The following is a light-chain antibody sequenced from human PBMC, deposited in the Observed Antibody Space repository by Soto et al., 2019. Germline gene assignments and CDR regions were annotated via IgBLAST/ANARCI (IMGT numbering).Light chain of an antibody. CDR1: QSVSTS. Sequence: EIVLTQSPATLSLSPGERATLSCRASQSVSTSLGWYQQKPGQAPRLLIYDAFNRATGIPARFSGSGSGTDFTLSISSVESVDFAVYYCLQRSYWPLTFGGGTKVEI. CDR3: LQRSYWPLT. V-gene: IGKV3-11*01. CDR2: DAF. J-gene: IGKJ4*01.